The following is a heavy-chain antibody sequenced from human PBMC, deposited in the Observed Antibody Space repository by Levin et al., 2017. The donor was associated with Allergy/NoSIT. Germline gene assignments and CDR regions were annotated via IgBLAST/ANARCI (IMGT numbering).Heavy chain of an antibody. Sequence: ASVKVSCKASGYTFTSYDINWVRQATGQGLEWMGWMNPNSGNTGYAQKFQGRVTMTRNTSISTAYMELSSLRSEDTAVYYCARGRVNSFWNYPDYWGQGTLVTVSS. D-gene: IGHD1-7*01. CDR1: GYTFTSYD. V-gene: IGHV1-8*01. CDR2: MNPNSGNT. J-gene: IGHJ4*02. CDR3: ARGRVNSFWNYPDY.